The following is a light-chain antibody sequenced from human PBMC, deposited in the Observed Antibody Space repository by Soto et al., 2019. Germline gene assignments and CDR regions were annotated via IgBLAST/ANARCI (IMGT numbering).Light chain of an antibody. CDR1: SSDVGSYNL. J-gene: IGLJ2*01. CDR3: CSYAGSSTYVL. Sequence: QSALTQPASVSGSPGQSITISCTGTSSDVGSYNLVSWYQHHPGKAPKLMIYEVSKRPSGVSDRFSGSKSGNTASLTISGLQAEDEADYFCCSYAGSSTYVLFGGGTKFTVL. CDR2: EVS. V-gene: IGLV2-23*02.